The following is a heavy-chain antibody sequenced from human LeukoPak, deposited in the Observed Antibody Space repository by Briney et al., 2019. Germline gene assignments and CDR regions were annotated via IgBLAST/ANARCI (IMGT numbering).Heavy chain of an antibody. Sequence: LSLTCAVYGGSFSGYYWSWIRQPPGKGLEWVSYISSSGSTIYYADSVKGRFTISRDNAKNSLYLQMNSLRAEDTAVYYCARGARGSGTASDYWGQGTLVTVSS. V-gene: IGHV3-11*04. D-gene: IGHD3-10*01. CDR2: ISSSGSTI. J-gene: IGHJ4*02. CDR1: GGSFSGYY. CDR3: ARGARGSGTASDY.